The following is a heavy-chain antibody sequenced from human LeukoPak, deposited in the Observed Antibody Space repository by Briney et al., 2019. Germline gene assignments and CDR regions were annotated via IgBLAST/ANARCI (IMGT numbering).Heavy chain of an antibody. CDR3: ARDRGKDYFGD. CDR1: GFASSSNW. CDR2: IKSGGSGT. V-gene: IGHV3-74*01. Sequence: GGSLRLSCAASGFASSSNWMHWVRQTPGKGLVWVSRIKSGGSGTSYADSVEGRFSISRDDSKNTVYLQMNSLRAEDTALYYCARDRGKDYFGDWGQGTQVTVSS. D-gene: IGHD4-23*01. J-gene: IGHJ4*02.